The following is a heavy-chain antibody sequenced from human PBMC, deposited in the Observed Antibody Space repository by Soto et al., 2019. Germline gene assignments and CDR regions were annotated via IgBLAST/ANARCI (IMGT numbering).Heavy chain of an antibody. D-gene: IGHD1-26*01. V-gene: IGHV3-9*01. CDR2: ISWNSDSS. CDR1: GFTFDDYA. Sequence: EVHLVESGGGLVQPGRSLRLSCVASGFTFDDYAMHWVRQAPGKGLEWVSGISWNSDSSGYADSVKGRFTISRDNAKNYLLLQMNSLRAEDTSLYFCAKDTYIMVGGTHIDFWGRGTLVTVSS. J-gene: IGHJ4*02. CDR3: AKDTYIMVGGTHIDF.